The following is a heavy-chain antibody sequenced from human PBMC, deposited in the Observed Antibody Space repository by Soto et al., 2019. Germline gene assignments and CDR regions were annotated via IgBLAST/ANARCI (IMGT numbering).Heavy chain of an antibody. CDR2: IYSGGST. V-gene: IGHV3-53*01. D-gene: IGHD6-25*01. J-gene: IGHJ6*02. Sequence: EVQLVESGGGLIQPGGSLRLSCAASGFTVSSNYMSWVRQAPGKGLEWVSVIYSGGSTYYADSVKGRFTISRDNSKNTLYLQMNSLRAEDTAVYYCARAHSGYYYGMDVWGQGTTVTVSS. CDR3: ARAHSGYYYGMDV. CDR1: GFTVSSNY.